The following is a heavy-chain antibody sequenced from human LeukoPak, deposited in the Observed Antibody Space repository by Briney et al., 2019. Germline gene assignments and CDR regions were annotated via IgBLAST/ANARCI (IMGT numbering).Heavy chain of an antibody. V-gene: IGHV1-2*06. CDR2: INPNSGGT. J-gene: IGHJ4*02. Sequence: VASVKVSCKASGYTFTGYYMHWVRQAPGQGLEWMGRINPNSGGTNYAQKFQGRVTMTRDTSISTAYMELSRLRSDDTAVYYCARGRSGWYFIDYWGQGTLVTVSP. D-gene: IGHD6-19*01. CDR1: GYTFTGYY. CDR3: ARGRSGWYFIDY.